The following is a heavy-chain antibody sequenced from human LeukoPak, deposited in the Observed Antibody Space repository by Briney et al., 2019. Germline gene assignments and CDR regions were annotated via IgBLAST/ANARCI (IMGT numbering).Heavy chain of an antibody. V-gene: IGHV3-74*01. Sequence: PGGSLRLSCAASGFTFSSYWMHWVRQAPGKGLVWVSRINSDGSSASHADSVKGRFTISRDNAKNTLYLQMNSLRAEDTAVYYCAREIDGGEYYGDYGVDYWGQGTLVTVSS. CDR3: AREIDGGEYYGDYGVDY. CDR1: GFTFSSYW. J-gene: IGHJ4*02. CDR2: INSDGSSA. D-gene: IGHD4-17*01.